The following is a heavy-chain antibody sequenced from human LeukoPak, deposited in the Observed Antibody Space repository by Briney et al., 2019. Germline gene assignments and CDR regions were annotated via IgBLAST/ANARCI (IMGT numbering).Heavy chain of an antibody. V-gene: IGHV1-18*01. D-gene: IGHD4-11*01. CDR3: ARSYRNGNWFDP. Sequence: AASVKVSCKASGYTFTSYDINWVRQAPGQGLEWMGWISAYNGNTNYAQKLQGRVTMTTDTSTSTAYMELRSLRSDDTAVYYCARSYRNGNWFDPWGQGTLVTVSS. CDR2: ISAYNGNT. CDR1: GYTFTSYD. J-gene: IGHJ5*02.